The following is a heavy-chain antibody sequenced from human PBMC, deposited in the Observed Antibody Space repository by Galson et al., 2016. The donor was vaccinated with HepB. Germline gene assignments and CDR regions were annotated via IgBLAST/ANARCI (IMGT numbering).Heavy chain of an antibody. CDR1: GFPFSNYG. CDR3: AKRPLNYYDSSNYWGWFDP. Sequence: SLRLSCAASGFPFSNYGMHWVRQAPGKGLEWVAVISYDGSNKYYADSAKGRFTISRDNSKNTLYLQMNSLSAEDTAVYFCAKRPLNYYDSSNYWGWFDPWGRGTLVTVSS. V-gene: IGHV3-30*18. CDR2: ISYDGSNK. J-gene: IGHJ5*02. D-gene: IGHD3-22*01.